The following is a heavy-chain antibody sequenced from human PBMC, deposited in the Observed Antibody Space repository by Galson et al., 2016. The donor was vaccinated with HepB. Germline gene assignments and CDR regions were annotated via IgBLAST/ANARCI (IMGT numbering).Heavy chain of an antibody. CDR3: AKGRTGTTGPVEY. CDR2: LSASGGAT. Sequence: SLRLSCAASGFTFNTYAMSWVRQAPGKGLEWVSTLSASGGATYYSDSVKGRFTISRDNSKNTLYLQMNSLRDENTAVYYCAKGRTGTTGPVEYWGQGTLATVSS. CDR1: GFTFNTYA. V-gene: IGHV3-23*01. J-gene: IGHJ4*02. D-gene: IGHD1-1*01.